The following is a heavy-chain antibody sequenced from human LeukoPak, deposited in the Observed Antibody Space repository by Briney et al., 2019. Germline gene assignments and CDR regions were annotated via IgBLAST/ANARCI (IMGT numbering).Heavy chain of an antibody. CDR1: GFTFSSYE. V-gene: IGHV3-48*03. J-gene: IGHJ4*02. CDR2: ISSSGSTI. D-gene: IGHD3-10*01. Sequence: GGSLRLSCAASGFTFSSYEMNWVRQAPGKGLQWVSYISSSGSTIKYADSVKGRFTISRGNARNSLYLQMTSLRAEDTAVYYCARGSLLWFGEQRGQGTLVTVSS. CDR3: ARGSLLWFGEQ.